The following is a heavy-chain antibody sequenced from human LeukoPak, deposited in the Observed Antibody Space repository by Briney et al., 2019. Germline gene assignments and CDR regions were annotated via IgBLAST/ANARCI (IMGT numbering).Heavy chain of an antibody. J-gene: IGHJ5*02. D-gene: IGHD1-26*01. CDR3: ARDHTSIPVGATTFPWFDP. V-gene: IGHV4-30-2*01. CDR1: GGSISSGGYY. Sequence: SETLSLTCTVSGGSISSGGYYWSWIRQPPGKGLEWIGYIYHSGSTYYNPSLKSRVTISVDRSKNQFSLKLSSVTAADTAVYYCARDHTSIPVGATTFPWFDPWGQGTLVTVSS. CDR2: IYHSGST.